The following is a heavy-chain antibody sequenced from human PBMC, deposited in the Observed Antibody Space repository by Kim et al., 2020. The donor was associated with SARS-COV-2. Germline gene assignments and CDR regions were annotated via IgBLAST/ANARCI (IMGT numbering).Heavy chain of an antibody. Sequence: ASVKVSCKASGYTFTNYYMHWVRQAPGQGLEWMGIINPSGGSTSYAQKFHGRVTMTSDTSTSTVYMELSSLRSEDTAVYYCARGAPGTVIKVAGADYWGQGTLVTVSS. CDR3: ARGAPGTVIKVAGADY. CDR1: GYTFTNYY. J-gene: IGHJ4*02. D-gene: IGHD6-19*01. V-gene: IGHV1-46*01. CDR2: INPSGGST.